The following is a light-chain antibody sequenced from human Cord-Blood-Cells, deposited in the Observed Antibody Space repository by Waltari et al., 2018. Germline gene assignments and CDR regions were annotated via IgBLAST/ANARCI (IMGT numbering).Light chain of an antibody. CDR3: SSYTSSRGVV. V-gene: IGLV2-14*01. CDR2: DVS. CDR1: SSAVGGYNY. Sequence: QSALTQPASVSGSPGQSITISCTGTSSAVGGYNYVSWYQQHPGKAPKLMIYDVSKRPSGVSNRFSGSKSGNTASLTISGLQAEDEADYYCSSYTSSRGVVFGGGTKLTVL. J-gene: IGLJ2*01.